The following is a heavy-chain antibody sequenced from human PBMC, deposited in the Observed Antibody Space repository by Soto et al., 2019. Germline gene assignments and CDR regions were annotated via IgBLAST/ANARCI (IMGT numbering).Heavy chain of an antibody. CDR2: ISAYNGNT. J-gene: IGHJ3*02. D-gene: IGHD3-22*01. V-gene: IGHV1-18*01. CDR3: AREAVSHHPDSSGYYSQGHHAFDI. CDR1: GYTFTSYG. Sequence: ASVKVSCKASGYTFTSYGISWVRQAPGQGLEWMGWISAYNGNTNYAQKLQGRVTMTTDTSTSTAYMELRSLRSDDTAVYYCAREAVSHHPDSSGYYSQGHHAFDIWGQGTMVTVSS.